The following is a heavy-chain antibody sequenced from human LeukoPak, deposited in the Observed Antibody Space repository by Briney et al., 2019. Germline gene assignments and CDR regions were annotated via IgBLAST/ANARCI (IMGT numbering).Heavy chain of an antibody. Sequence: GGSLRLSCAASGFTFSSYWMHWVRQAPGKGLVWVSRIYSDGSSTSYADSVKGRFTISRDNAKNTLYLQMNSLRAEGTAVYYCARGPYYYDSSGPEAYYYYMDVWGKGTTVTISS. CDR1: GFTFSSYW. V-gene: IGHV3-74*01. D-gene: IGHD3-22*01. CDR3: ARGPYYYDSSGPEAYYYYMDV. J-gene: IGHJ6*03. CDR2: IYSDGSST.